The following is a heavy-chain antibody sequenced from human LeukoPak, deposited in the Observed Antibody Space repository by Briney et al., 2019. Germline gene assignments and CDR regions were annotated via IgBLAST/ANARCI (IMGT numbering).Heavy chain of an antibody. Sequence: PSETLSLTCAVYVGSFSGYYWSWIRQPPGKGLGWIGEINHSGSTNYNSSLKSRVTISVDTSKNQFSLKLSSATAADTAVYYCARGYYGSGSHCCHMDVWGKGTTITVS. CDR3: ARGYYGSGSHCCHMDV. CDR1: VGSFSGYY. D-gene: IGHD3-10*01. CDR2: INHSGST. J-gene: IGHJ6*03. V-gene: IGHV4-34*01.